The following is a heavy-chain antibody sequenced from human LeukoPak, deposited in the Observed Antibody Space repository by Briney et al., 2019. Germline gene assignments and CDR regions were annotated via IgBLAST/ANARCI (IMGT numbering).Heavy chain of an antibody. CDR2: ISAYNGNT. CDR1: GYTFTSYG. J-gene: IGHJ4*02. Sequence: GASVKVSCKASGYTFTSYGISWVRQAPGQGLEWMGWISAYNGNTNFAQKLQGRVTMTTDTSTSTAYMELRSLRSDDTAVYYCARKEKRRDSGSYYGDWGQGTLVTVSS. CDR3: ARKEKRRDSGSYYGD. V-gene: IGHV1-18*01. D-gene: IGHD1-26*01.